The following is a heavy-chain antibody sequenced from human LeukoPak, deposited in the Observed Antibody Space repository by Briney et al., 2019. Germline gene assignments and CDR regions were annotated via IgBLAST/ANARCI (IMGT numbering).Heavy chain of an antibody. Sequence: GGSLRLSCAASGFTVSSNYMSWVRQAPGKGLEWVSVIYSGGSTYYADSVKGRFTISRDNSKNTLYLQMNSLRAEDTAVYYCARGFRGRWFGEFPYFDYWGQGTLVTVSS. J-gene: IGHJ4*02. CDR3: ARGFRGRWFGEFPYFDY. CDR2: IYSGGST. CDR1: GFTVSSNY. V-gene: IGHV3-66*01. D-gene: IGHD3-10*01.